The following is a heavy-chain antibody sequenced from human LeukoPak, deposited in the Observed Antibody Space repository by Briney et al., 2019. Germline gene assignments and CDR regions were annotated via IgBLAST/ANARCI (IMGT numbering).Heavy chain of an antibody. CDR1: GYSFTRYF. V-gene: IGHV1-46*01. Sequence: ASVKVSCKASGYSFTRYFIHWVRQAPGQGLEWMGIIIPSDGSTSYAQKFQGRVTMTRDTSTSTVYMELSSLRSEDTAVYFCARGPYGSGSYYWGQGTLVTVSS. D-gene: IGHD3-10*01. CDR2: IIPSDGST. CDR3: ARGPYGSGSYY. J-gene: IGHJ4*02.